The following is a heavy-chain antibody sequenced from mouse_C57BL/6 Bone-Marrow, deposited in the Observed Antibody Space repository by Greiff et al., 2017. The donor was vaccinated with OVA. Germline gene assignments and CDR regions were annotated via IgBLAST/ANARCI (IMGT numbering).Heavy chain of an antibody. CDR1: GFTFSDYY. CDR2: ISNGGGST. D-gene: IGHD2-3*01. CDR3: ARHGYYGFAY. J-gene: IGHJ3*01. V-gene: IGHV5-12*01. Sequence: EVKLMESGGGLVQPGGSLKLSCAASGFTFSDYYMYWVRQTPGKRLEWVAYISNGGGSTYYPDTVKGRFTISRDNAKNTLYLQMSRLKSEDTAMYYCARHGYYGFAYWGQGTLVTVSA.